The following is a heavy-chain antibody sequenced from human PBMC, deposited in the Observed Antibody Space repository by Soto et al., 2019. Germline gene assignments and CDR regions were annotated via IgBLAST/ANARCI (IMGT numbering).Heavy chain of an antibody. CDR1: GYNFVRYW. Sequence: PAESLKISCKTSGYNFVRYWIGWVLEMPGKGLEWMGIIYPGDSDTRYSPSFQGQVTISDDKSISTAYLQWSSLEASDTAMYYCASLSLGEQPFDYWGQGTLVTVSS. CDR2: IYPGDSDT. J-gene: IGHJ4*02. CDR3: ASLSLGEQPFDY. V-gene: IGHV5-51*01. D-gene: IGHD3-16*01.